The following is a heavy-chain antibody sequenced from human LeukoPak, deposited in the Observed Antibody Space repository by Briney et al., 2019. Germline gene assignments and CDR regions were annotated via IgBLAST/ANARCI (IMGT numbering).Heavy chain of an antibody. D-gene: IGHD2-2*01. CDR3: ARGVRSSTNWFDP. Sequence: ASVKVSCKASGYTFTGYYMHWVRQAPGQGLEWMGRINPNSGGTNYAQKFQGRVTMTRVTSISTAYMELSRLRSDDTAVYYCARGVRSSTNWFDPWGQGTLVTVSS. CDR1: GYTFTGYY. CDR2: INPNSGGT. V-gene: IGHV1-2*06. J-gene: IGHJ5*02.